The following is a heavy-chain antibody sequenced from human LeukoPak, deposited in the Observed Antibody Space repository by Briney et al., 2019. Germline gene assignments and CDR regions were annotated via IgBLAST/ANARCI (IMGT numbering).Heavy chain of an antibody. Sequence: GASVTVSCTASGYTFTNYGMSWVRQAPGQGLEWMGWISTYNGNTNYAEKVQGRVTMTTDTSTSTAYMELRSLRSDDTAVYYCAREPLQLEHLYYFDYWGQGTLVTVSS. V-gene: IGHV1-18*01. CDR2: ISTYNGNT. CDR3: AREPLQLEHLYYFDY. CDR1: GYTFTNYG. J-gene: IGHJ4*02. D-gene: IGHD1-1*01.